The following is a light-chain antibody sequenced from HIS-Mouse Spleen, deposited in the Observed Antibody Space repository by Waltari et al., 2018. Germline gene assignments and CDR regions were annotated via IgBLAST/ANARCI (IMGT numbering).Light chain of an antibody. V-gene: IGLV2-23*01. CDR1: RSDVGSYNL. CDR3: CSYAGSSPYVV. J-gene: IGLJ2*01. CDR2: EGS. Sequence: QSALTQPASVSGSPGQSITISCTGTRSDVGSYNLVSWYQQHPGKAPKLMIYEGSKRPPGVSNRFSGSKSGNTASLTISGLQAEDEAYYYCCSYAGSSPYVVFGGGTKLTVL.